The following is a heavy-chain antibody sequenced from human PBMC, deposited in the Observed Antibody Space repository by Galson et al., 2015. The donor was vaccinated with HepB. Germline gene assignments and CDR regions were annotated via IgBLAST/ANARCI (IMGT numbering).Heavy chain of an antibody. CDR3: ARVYLSKGYCSSTSCRSSDYYYYMDV. V-gene: IGHV3-53*05. Sequence: SLRLSCAASGFTVSSNYMSWVRQAPGKGLEWVSVIYSGGSTYYADSVKGRFTISRDNSKNTLYLQMNSLRSEDTAVYYCARVYLSKGYCSSTSCRSSDYYYYMDVWGKGTTVTVSS. J-gene: IGHJ6*03. D-gene: IGHD2-2*01. CDR2: IYSGGST. CDR1: GFTVSSNY.